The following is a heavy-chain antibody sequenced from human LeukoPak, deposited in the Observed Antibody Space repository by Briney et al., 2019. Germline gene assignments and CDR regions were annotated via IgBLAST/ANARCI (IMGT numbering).Heavy chain of an antibody. D-gene: IGHD3-10*01. V-gene: IGHV3-74*01. Sequence: GGSLRLSCAASGFTFSSYWMHWVRQAPGQGLVWVSRINSDGSTTSYADSVKGRFTISRDNAKNTLYLQMNSLRAEDTAVYYCARLTREGSGTRFYYFDYWGQGTLVTVSS. CDR1: GFTFSSYW. J-gene: IGHJ4*02. CDR2: INSDGSTT. CDR3: ARLTREGSGTRFYYFDY.